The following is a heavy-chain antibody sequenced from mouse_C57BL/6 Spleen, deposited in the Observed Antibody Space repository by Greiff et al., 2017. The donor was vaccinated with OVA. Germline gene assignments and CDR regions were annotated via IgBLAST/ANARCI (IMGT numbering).Heavy chain of an antibody. D-gene: IGHD3-2*02. CDR1: GYSITSGYY. J-gene: IGHJ2*01. Sequence: VQLQQSGPGLVKPSQSLSLTCSVTGYSITSGYYWNWIRQFPGNKLEWMGYISYDGSNNYNPSLKNRISITRDTSKNQFFLKLNSVTTEDTATYYCARRSSGPFDYWGQGTTLTVSS. V-gene: IGHV3-6*01. CDR3: ARRSSGPFDY. CDR2: ISYDGSN.